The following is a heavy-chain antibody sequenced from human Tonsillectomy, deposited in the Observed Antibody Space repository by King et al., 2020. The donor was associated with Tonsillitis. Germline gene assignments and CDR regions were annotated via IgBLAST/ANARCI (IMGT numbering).Heavy chain of an antibody. D-gene: IGHD3-22*01. V-gene: IGHV3-74*02. CDR2: INSDWSST. CDR1: GFTFSSYW. Sequence: QLVQSGGGLVQPGGSLRLSCAASGFTFSSYWMHWVRQAPGKGLVWVSRINSDWSSTSYADSVKGRFTISRDNAKNTLYLQMNSLRAEDTAVYYCASNYYDSSGYYYRDYWGQGTLVTVSS. J-gene: IGHJ4*02. CDR3: ASNYYDSSGYYYRDY.